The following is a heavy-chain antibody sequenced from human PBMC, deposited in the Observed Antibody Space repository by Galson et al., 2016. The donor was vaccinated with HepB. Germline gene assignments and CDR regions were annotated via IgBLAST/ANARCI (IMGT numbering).Heavy chain of an antibody. D-gene: IGHD3-22*01. V-gene: IGHV3-7*01. CDR2: INRDGSEK. CDR1: GFSLSAYW. CDR3: ARDVAYEALDC. Sequence: SLRLSCAGSGFSLSAYWMVWVRQAPGKGLEWVANINRDGSEKYSVEGRFSISRDHAKNSPSLQMDSLRAEDTAVYYCARDVAYEALDCWGQGTLVTVSS. J-gene: IGHJ4*02.